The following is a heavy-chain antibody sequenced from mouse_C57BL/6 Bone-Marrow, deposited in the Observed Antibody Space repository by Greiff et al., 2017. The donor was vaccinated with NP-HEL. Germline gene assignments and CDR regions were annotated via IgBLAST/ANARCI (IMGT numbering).Heavy chain of an antibody. D-gene: IGHD2-2*01. Sequence: VQLQQSGAELVRPGASVKLSCTASGFNFKDYYMHWVKQRPEQGLEWIGWIDPEGGDTEYAQKFQGKATMTADTSSNTAYLQLSSLTSEDTAVYYCTNQIYCGYDVDYWGQGTTLTVSS. J-gene: IGHJ2*01. CDR2: IDPEGGDT. CDR1: GFNFKDYY. CDR3: TNQIYCGYDVDY. V-gene: IGHV14-1*01.